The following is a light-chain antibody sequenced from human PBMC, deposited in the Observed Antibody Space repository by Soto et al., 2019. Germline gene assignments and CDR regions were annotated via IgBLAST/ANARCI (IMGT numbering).Light chain of an antibody. J-gene: IGKJ3*01. Sequence: DIQMTQSPSSLSASVGDRVTINCRASQIINTWLAWYQQKPGKAPKLLIYRASNLVNGVPSRFSGSGSGTEFTLTISSLQPDDFSIYYCQQYETYSGTFGPGTKVD. CDR3: QQYETYSGT. V-gene: IGKV1-5*03. CDR2: RAS. CDR1: QIINTW.